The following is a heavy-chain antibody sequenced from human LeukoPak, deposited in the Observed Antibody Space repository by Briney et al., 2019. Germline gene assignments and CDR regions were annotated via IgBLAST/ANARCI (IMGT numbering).Heavy chain of an antibody. Sequence: GASVKVSCKASGYTFTSYDINWVRQATGQGLEWMGWMNPNSGNTGYAQKFQGRVTMTRDTSTSTVYMELSSLRSEDTAVYYCARAVGPNTAMVSHFDYWGQGTLVTVSS. CDR2: MNPNSGNT. J-gene: IGHJ4*02. D-gene: IGHD5-18*01. V-gene: IGHV1-8*01. CDR1: GYTFTSYD. CDR3: ARAVGPNTAMVSHFDY.